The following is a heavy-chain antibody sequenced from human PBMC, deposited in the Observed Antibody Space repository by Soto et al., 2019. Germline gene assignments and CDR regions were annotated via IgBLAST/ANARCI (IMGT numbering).Heavy chain of an antibody. Sequence: SETLSLTCTVSGGSISRADYYWSWIRQPPGKGLEWIGNIYYTGTAYYTPSLSSRITMSIDTSRNQFSLSLSSVTAADTAVYYCARRPTDTPEYKNWFGPWGQGTLVTVSS. CDR3: ARRPTDTPEYKNWFGP. J-gene: IGHJ5*02. CDR1: GGSISRADYY. V-gene: IGHV4-30-4*01. CDR2: IYYTGTA. D-gene: IGHD2-15*01.